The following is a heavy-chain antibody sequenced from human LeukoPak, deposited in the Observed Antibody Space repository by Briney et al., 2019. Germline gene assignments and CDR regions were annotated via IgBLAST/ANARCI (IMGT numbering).Heavy chain of an antibody. D-gene: IGHD3-3*01. J-gene: IGHJ4*02. CDR3: ARSPYYDFWSGSYGGYFDY. CDR1: GYTFTSYG. CDR2: ISAYNGNT. Sequence: GASVKVSCKASGYTFTSYGISWVRQAPGQGLEWMGWISAYNGNTNYAQKLQGRVTMTTDTSTSTAYMKLRSLRSDDTAVYYCARSPYYDFWSGSYGGYFDYWGQGTLVTVSS. V-gene: IGHV1-18*01.